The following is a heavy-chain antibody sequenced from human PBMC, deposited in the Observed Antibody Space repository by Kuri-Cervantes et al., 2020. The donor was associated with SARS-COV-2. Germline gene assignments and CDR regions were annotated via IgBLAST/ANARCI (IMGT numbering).Heavy chain of an antibody. CDR2: IYHSGST. Sequence: SQTLSLTCAVSGYSVSSGYYWGWIRQPPGKGLEWIGSIYHSGSTCYNPSLKSRVTISVDTSKNQISLKLSPVTAADTAVYYCARGSAPYYYYMDVWGKGATVTVSS. V-gene: IGHV4-38-2*01. J-gene: IGHJ6*03. CDR1: GYSVSSGYY. CDR3: ARGSAPYYYYMDV.